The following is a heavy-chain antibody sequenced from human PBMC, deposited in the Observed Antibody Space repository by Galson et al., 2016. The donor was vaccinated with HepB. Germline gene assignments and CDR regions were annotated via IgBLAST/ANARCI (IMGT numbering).Heavy chain of an antibody. CDR2: IKRKADGGTT. Sequence: SLRLSCAASGFSFSHAWMAWVRQAPGKGLEWVGRIKRKADGGTTDYAAPVKGRFTIPRDDSKNTLFLQMHSLRADDTAVHYCAKSVLEYDILTGYYRRGADYWGQGTLVTVSS. V-gene: IGHV3-15*07. CDR3: AKSVLEYDILTGYYRRGADY. D-gene: IGHD3-9*01. J-gene: IGHJ4*02. CDR1: GFSFSHAW.